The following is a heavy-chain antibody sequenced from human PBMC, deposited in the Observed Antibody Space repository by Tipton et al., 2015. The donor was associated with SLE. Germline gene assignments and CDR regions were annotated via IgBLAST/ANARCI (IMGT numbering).Heavy chain of an antibody. D-gene: IGHD7-27*01. Sequence: SLRLSCAASGFTFSSYGMSWVRQAPGKGLEWVSAISGSGGSTYYADSVKGRITISRDNSKNTLYLQMNSLRAEDTAVYYCARDHNWGFDYWGQGTLVTVSS. V-gene: IGHV3-23*01. J-gene: IGHJ4*02. CDR3: ARDHNWGFDY. CDR2: ISGSGGST. CDR1: GFTFSSYG.